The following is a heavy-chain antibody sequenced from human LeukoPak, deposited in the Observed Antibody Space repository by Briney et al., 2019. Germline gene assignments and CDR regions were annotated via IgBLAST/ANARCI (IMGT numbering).Heavy chain of an antibody. CDR2: IIPILGIA. CDR1: GGTFSSYA. CDR3: ARAVDSSGYNYYFDY. J-gene: IGHJ4*02. V-gene: IGHV1-69*04. Sequence: SVKVSCKASGGTFSSYAISWVRQAPGQGLEWMGRIIPILGIANYAQKFQGRVTIAADKSTSTAYMELSSLRSEDTAVYYCARAVDSSGYNYYFDYWGQGTLVTVSS. D-gene: IGHD3-22*01.